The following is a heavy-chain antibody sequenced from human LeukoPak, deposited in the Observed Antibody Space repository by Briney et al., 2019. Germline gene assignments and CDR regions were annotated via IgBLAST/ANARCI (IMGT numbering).Heavy chain of an antibody. D-gene: IGHD4-23*01. J-gene: IGHJ5*02. Sequence: SETLSLTCAVSGGSISSGGYSWSWIRQPPGKGLEWIRYIYHSGSTYYNPSLKSRVTISADRSKNQFSLKLSSVTAADTAVYYCARTVMFRSHGCNPYNRFDPCGQGTLVTVSP. CDR3: ARTVMFRSHGCNPYNRFDP. CDR1: GGSISSGGYS. V-gene: IGHV4-30-2*01. CDR2: IYHSGST.